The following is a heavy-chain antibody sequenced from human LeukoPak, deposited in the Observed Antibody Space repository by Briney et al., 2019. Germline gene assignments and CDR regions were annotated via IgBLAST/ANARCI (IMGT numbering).Heavy chain of an antibody. Sequence: ASVKVSCKASGYTFTSYGISWVRQAPGQGLEWMGWISAYNGNTNYAQKLQGRVTMTTDTSTSTAYMELRSLRSGDTAVYYCARGRGYSGYEVGDAFDIWGQGTMGTVSS. J-gene: IGHJ3*02. D-gene: IGHD5-12*01. CDR1: GYTFTSYG. CDR2: ISAYNGNT. CDR3: ARGRGYSGYEVGDAFDI. V-gene: IGHV1-18*01.